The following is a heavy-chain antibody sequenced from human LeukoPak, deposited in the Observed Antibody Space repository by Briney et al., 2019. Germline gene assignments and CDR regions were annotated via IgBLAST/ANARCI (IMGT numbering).Heavy chain of an antibody. CDR2: IYYSGST. V-gene: IGHV4-59*01. D-gene: IGHD6-13*01. J-gene: IGHJ6*03. Sequence: SETLSLTCTVSGGSISSYYWSWIRQPPGQGLEWIGYIYYSGSTNYNPSLKSRVAISVDTSKNQFSLKLSSVTAADTAVYYCARGRYSSSWTGCYYYYYHMDVWGKGTTVTISS. CDR1: GGSISSYY. CDR3: ARGRYSSSWTGCYYYYYHMDV.